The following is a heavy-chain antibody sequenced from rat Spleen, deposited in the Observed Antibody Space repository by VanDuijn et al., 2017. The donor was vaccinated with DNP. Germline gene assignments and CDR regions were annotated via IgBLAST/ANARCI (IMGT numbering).Heavy chain of an antibody. Sequence: QVQLKESGPGLVQPSQTLSLTCTVAGFSLTIYNVHWIRQPPGKGPEWIAAMSSGGSTYYNSALKSRLSISRDTSKSQVFLKIDSVQTEDTAMYFCARSQGYYYDGSYYPFAYWGQGTLVTVSS. D-gene: IGHD1-12*02. V-gene: IGHV2-6*01. CDR3: ARSQGYYYDGSYYPFAY. CDR1: GFSLTIYN. J-gene: IGHJ3*01. CDR2: MSSGGST.